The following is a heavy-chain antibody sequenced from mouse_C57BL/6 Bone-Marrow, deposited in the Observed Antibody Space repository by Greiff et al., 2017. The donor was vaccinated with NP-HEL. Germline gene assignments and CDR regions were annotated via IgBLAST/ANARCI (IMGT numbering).Heavy chain of an antibody. Sequence: VQLQQSGAELVRPGTSVKVSCKASGYAFTNYLIEWVKQRPGQGLEWIGVINPGRGGTNYNEKFKGKATLTADKSSSSAYMQLSSLTSEASAVYFCARWRAMDYWGQGTSVTVSS. CDR1: GYAFTNYL. CDR3: ARWRAMDY. CDR2: INPGRGGT. V-gene: IGHV1-54*01. J-gene: IGHJ4*01.